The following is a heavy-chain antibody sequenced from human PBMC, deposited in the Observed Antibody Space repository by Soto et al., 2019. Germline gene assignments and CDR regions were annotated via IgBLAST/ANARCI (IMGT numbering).Heavy chain of an antibody. CDR2: IIPMFAAT. CDR1: GGSFSDFA. CDR3: ARGAIVAVPAALASYHDYTNYRFDS. J-gene: IGHJ4*02. V-gene: IGHV1-69*01. Sequence: QVQLAQSGAEMTKPGSSVKVSCRASGGSFSDFAFSWVRQAPGQGLEWMGGIIPMFAATKYAQRLQDRVTITADESTNTAYLALKSLTSEDTASYYCARGAIVAVPAALASYHDYTNYRFDSWGQGTLVTVSS. D-gene: IGHD2-15*01.